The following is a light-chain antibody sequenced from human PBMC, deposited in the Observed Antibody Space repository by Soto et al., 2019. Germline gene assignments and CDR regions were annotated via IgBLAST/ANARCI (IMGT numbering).Light chain of an antibody. J-gene: IGKJ3*01. CDR2: AAS. CDR1: RDINTW. Sequence: DIQMTQSPSSVSASVGDRVTITCRASRDINTWLAWYQQKPGKAPKLLISAASSLHSGVPSRFSGSGSGTDFTLTISSLQPEDFATYYGQEAHTVPFTFGPGTNVDV. CDR3: QEAHTVPFT. V-gene: IGKV1-12*01.